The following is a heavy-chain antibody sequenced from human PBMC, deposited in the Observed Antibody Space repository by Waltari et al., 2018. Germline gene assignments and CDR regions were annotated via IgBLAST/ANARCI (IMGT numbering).Heavy chain of an antibody. V-gene: IGHV3-7*01. CDR2: IKQDGSEK. CDR1: GFTFSSYW. J-gene: IGHJ4*02. CDR3: ARGHSGWTYYFDY. Sequence: EVQLVESGGGLVQPGGSLRLSCAASGFTFSSYWMSWVRQAPGKGLEWVANIKQDGSEKYYVDSVKGRFTISRDNAKNSLYLQMNSLRAEDTAVYYCARGHSGWTYYFDYWGQGTLVTVSS. D-gene: IGHD6-19*01.